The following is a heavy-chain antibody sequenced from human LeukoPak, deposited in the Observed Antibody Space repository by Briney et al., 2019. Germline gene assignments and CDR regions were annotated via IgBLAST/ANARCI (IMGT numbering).Heavy chain of an antibody. CDR2: INPNSAGT. V-gene: IGHV1-2*02. J-gene: IGHJ4*02. D-gene: IGHD2-2*01. Sequence: SLKPSCTAAGYTFTAYYMHSVRQAPGQRLEWMGWINPNSAGTDSAPKFPCRVTMTRGTSISTAYMGLSRLRSADTGVYYCARDIVVVPAASHGDYWGQGTLVTVSS. CDR1: GYTFTAYY. CDR3: ARDIVVVPAASHGDY.